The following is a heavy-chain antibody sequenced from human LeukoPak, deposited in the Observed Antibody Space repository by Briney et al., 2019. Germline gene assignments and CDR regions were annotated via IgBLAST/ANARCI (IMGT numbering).Heavy chain of an antibody. CDR3: ARDSDYGDGFDP. CDR1: GYTFTGYY. CDR2: INPNSGGT. J-gene: IGHJ5*02. Sequence: GASVKVSCKASGYTFTGYYMHWVRQAPGQGLEWMGWINPNSGGTNYAQKLQGRVTMTRDTSISTAYMELSRLRSDDTAVYYCARDSDYGDGFDPWGQGTLVTVSS. V-gene: IGHV1-2*02. D-gene: IGHD4-17*01.